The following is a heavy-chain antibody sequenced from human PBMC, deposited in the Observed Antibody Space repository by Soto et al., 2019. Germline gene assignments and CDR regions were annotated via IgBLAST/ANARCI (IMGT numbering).Heavy chain of an antibody. D-gene: IGHD3-22*01. J-gene: IGHJ4*02. V-gene: IGHV4-39*01. CDR1: GGSISSSSYY. CDR2: IYYSGST. Sequence: PSETLSLTCTVSGGSISSSSYYWGWIRQPPGKGLEWIGSIYYSGSTYYNPSLKSRVTISVDTSKNQFSLKLGSVTAADTAVYYCARHTYYYDSSGYHDYWGQGTLVTVSS. CDR3: ARHTYYYDSSGYHDY.